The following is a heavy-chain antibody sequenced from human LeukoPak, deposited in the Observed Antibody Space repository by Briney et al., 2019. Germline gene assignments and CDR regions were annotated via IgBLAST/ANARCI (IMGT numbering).Heavy chain of an antibody. J-gene: IGHJ3*02. CDR2: INPNSGGA. CDR3: ARGLIAARRCAFDI. Sequence: ASVKVSCKASGYTLTGYYMHWVRQAPGQGLEWMGWINPNSGGANYAQKFQGRVTMTRDTSISTAYMELSRLRSDDTAVYYCARGLIAARRCAFDIWGQGTMVTVSS. V-gene: IGHV1-2*02. CDR1: GYTLTGYY. D-gene: IGHD6-6*01.